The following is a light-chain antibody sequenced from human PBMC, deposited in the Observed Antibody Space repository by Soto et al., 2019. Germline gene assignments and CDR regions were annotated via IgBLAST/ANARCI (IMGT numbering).Light chain of an antibody. V-gene: IGKV3-20*01. CDR2: GGY. J-gene: IGKJ1*01. CDR3: QQYSIWRT. CDR1: QSVRSSN. Sequence: EIVLTQSPGTLSLSPGKISTLSCRASQSVRSSNLAWYQQKRGQSPRVIIYGGYTRAAGIPDRLSGSGSGTEFTLTISSMQSEDFAVYYCQQYSIWRTFGHGTKVDIK.